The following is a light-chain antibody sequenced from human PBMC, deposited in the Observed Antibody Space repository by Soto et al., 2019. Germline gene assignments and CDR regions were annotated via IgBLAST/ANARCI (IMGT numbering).Light chain of an antibody. Sequence: DIQVTQSPSSLSASVGDRVTITCRASQDISGHLAWYQQKPGKVPKLLIYEASTLQSRVTSRFSESGSGTDFTLTISSLQPEDVATYYCQKYNGTPRTFGQGTKVELK. J-gene: IGKJ1*01. CDR2: EAS. V-gene: IGKV1-27*01. CDR3: QKYNGTPRT. CDR1: QDISGH.